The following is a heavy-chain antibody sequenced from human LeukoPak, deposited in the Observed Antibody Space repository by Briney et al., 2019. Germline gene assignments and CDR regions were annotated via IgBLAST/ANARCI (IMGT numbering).Heavy chain of an antibody. CDR1: GFTVSSNY. J-gene: IGHJ3*02. CDR3: ARDPYYYDSSGLEEGAFDI. CDR2: IYSGGST. D-gene: IGHD3-22*01. V-gene: IGHV3-53*05. Sequence: GGSLRLSCAASGFTVSSNYMSWVRQAPGKGLEWVSVIYSGGSTYYADSVKGRFTISRDNSKNTLYLQMNSLRAEDTAVYYCARDPYYYDSSGLEEGAFDIWGQGTVVTVSS.